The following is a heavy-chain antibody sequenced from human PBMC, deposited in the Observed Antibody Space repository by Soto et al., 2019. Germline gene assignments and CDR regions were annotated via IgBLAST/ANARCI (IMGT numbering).Heavy chain of an antibody. CDR2: ITPIVGTT. J-gene: IGHJ4*02. V-gene: IGHV1-69*06. CDR1: GDTFSS. D-gene: IGHD2-15*01. Sequence: VQLVQSGAEVKKPGSSVKVSCKASGDTFSSITWVRQAPGQGLEWMGGITPIVGTTNYAQTFQGRVTITADKSTSTAYMELSSLRSEDTAVYYCAREAREYCSGGSCYSAFDYWGQGTLVTVSS. CDR3: AREAREYCSGGSCYSAFDY.